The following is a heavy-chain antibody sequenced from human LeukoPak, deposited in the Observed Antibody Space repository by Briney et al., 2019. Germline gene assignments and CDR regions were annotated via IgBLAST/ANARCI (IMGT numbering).Heavy chain of an antibody. V-gene: IGHV3-23*01. CDR1: GFTFSSYA. J-gene: IGHJ4*02. D-gene: IGHD6-19*01. CDR2: ISGSGST. Sequence: PGGSLRLSCAASGFTFSSYAMSWVRQAPGKGLEWVSAISGSGSTYYAGSVKGRFTISRDSSKNTLYLQMNSLRAEDTAVYYCAKSRSGWYNFDYWGQGTLVTVSS. CDR3: AKSRSGWYNFDY.